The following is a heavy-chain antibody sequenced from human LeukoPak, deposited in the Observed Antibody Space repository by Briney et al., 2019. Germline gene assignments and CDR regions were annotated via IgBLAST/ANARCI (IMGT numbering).Heavy chain of an antibody. CDR3: AREGDL. CDR2: IIPIFGTA. J-gene: IGHJ5*02. V-gene: IGHV1-69*05. Sequence: SVKVSCKASGGTFSSYAISWVRQAPGQGLEWMGGIIPIFGTANYAQKFQGRVTMTRDTSISTAYMELSRLRSDDTAVYYCAREGDLWGQGTLVTVSS. CDR1: GGTFSSYA.